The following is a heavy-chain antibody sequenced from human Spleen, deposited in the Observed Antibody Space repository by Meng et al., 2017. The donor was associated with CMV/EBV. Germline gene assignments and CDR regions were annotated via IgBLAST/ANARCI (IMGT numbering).Heavy chain of an antibody. V-gene: IGHV1-2*02. J-gene: IGHJ4*02. CDR3: ARVSEYCTRTNCYKLFDY. Sequence: ASVKVSCKAPGYTFTDYYMHWVRQAPGQGLEWMGWINPKRGDTYYVEKFQGRVTMTRDTSIGTAYMDLSRLKSDDTAVYYCARVSEYCTRTNCYKLFDYWGQGTLVTVSS. D-gene: IGHD2-2*02. CDR1: GYTFTDYY. CDR2: INPKRGDT.